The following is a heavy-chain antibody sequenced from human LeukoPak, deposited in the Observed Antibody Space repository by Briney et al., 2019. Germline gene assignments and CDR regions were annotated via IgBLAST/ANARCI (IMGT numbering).Heavy chain of an antibody. Sequence: PGWSLRLSRAASVFTFSSYGRHWVRQAPDKGLEWVAVILYDGSNKYYADSVKGRFTISRDNSKNTLYLQMNSLRAEDTAVYYCARDIGYGMDVWGQGTTVTVSS. CDR1: VFTFSSYG. V-gene: IGHV3-33*01. CDR2: ILYDGSNK. D-gene: IGHD3-16*02. CDR3: ARDIGYGMDV. J-gene: IGHJ6*02.